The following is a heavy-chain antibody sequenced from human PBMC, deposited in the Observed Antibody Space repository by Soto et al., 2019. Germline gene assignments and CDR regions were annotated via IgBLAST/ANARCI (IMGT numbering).Heavy chain of an antibody. CDR2: INPNGGST. CDR3: VREQWRRPGGGGTEPLDI. D-gene: IGHD5-12*01. V-gene: IGHV1-46*03. Sequence: QVQLVQSGAEVKKPGASVKISCEASGYSFTSQYVHWVRQAPGQGLEWMGIINPNGGSTTYAQKCRGRATMTRDTSPSTVYMGLSSLTSEDRAGYYCVREQWRRPGGGGTEPLDIWGQGTMVTVAS. J-gene: IGHJ3*02. CDR1: GYSFTSQY.